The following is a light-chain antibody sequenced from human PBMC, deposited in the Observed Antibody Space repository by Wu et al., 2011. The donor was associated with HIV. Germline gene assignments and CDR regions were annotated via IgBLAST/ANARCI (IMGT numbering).Light chain of an antibody. CDR1: QSVSAF. V-gene: IGKV3-11*01. CDR2: GAS. CDR3: QQRNTWPLT. J-gene: IGKJ5*01. Sequence: EIVLTQSPGTLSLSPGERATLSCRSSQSVSAFLAWYQQKPGQAPRLLIYGASNRAAGIPDTFSGSGSGTDFTLTISSLEPEDFAVYYCQQRNTWPLTFGQGTRLEI.